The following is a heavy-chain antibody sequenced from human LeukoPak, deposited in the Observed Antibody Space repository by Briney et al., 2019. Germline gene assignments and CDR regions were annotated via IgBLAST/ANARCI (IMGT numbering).Heavy chain of an antibody. CDR3: TRGAGTGWRFDS. CDR2: INSNGGST. Sequence: GGSLRLSCAASGFTFDDYGMSWVRQAPGKGLEWVSGINSNGGSTGYADSVKGRFTISRDNAKNSLYLQMSSLRAEDTAVYYCTRGAGTGWRFDSWGQGTLLTVSS. V-gene: IGHV3-20*04. D-gene: IGHD6-19*01. J-gene: IGHJ4*02. CDR1: GFTFDDYG.